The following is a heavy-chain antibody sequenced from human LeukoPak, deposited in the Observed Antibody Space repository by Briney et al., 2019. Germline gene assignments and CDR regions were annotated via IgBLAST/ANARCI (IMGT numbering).Heavy chain of an antibody. CDR1: GFTVRTNY. Sequence: GGSLRLSCSASGFTVRTNYMSWVRQAPGKELEWVSVIYTGGSTYSADSVKGRFTISRDNSKNTVYLQMNSMRAEDTAVYYCASISFPLMHVQHWGQGTLVTVSS. J-gene: IGHJ1*01. D-gene: IGHD2-8*01. CDR2: IYTGGST. CDR3: ASISFPLMHVQH. V-gene: IGHV3-53*01.